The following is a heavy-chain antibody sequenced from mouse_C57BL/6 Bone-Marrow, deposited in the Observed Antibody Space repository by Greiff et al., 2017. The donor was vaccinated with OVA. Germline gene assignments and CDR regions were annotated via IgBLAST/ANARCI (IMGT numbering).Heavy chain of an antibody. CDR2: ILPGSGST. J-gene: IGHJ1*03. Sequence: QVQLKQSGAELMKPGASVKLSCKATGYTFTGYWIEWVKQRPGHGLEWIGEILPGSGSTNYNEKFKGKATFTADPSSNTAYMKLSSLTTEDSAIYYCARFLIYYYGSWYFYVWGTGTTVTVSS. CDR3: ARFLIYYYGSWYFYV. D-gene: IGHD1-1*01. V-gene: IGHV1-9*01. CDR1: GYTFTGYW.